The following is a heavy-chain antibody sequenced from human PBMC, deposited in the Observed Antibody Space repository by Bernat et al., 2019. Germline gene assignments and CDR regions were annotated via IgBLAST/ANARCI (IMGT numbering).Heavy chain of an antibody. J-gene: IGHJ5*02. Sequence: QVQLQESGPGLLKPSETLSLTCAVYGGSFSGYYWSWIRQPPGKGLEWIGEINHSGSTNYNPSLKSRVTISVDTSKNQFSLKLSSVTAADTAVYYCARGGVRYFDWLAKNWFDPWGQGTLVTVSS. CDR3: ARGGVRYFDWLAKNWFDP. CDR1: GGSFSGYY. CDR2: INHSGST. V-gene: IGHV4-34*01. D-gene: IGHD3-9*01.